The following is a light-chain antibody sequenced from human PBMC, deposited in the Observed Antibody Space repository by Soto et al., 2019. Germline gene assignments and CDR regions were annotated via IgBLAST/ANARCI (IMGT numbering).Light chain of an antibody. CDR3: CSYAGSRTFV. Sequence: QSALTQPASVSGSPEQSITIYCTGTSSDVGAYNLVSWYQQHPGKAPRLIIYEGSKRPSGISHRFSGSKSDNTASLTISGLRAEDEAHYHCCSYAGSRTFVFGGGTQLTVL. CDR1: SSDVGAYNL. V-gene: IGLV2-23*01. CDR2: EGS. J-gene: IGLJ2*01.